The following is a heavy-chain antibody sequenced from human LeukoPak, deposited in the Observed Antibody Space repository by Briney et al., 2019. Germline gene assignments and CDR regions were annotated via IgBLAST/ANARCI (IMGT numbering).Heavy chain of an antibody. CDR1: GGSISSGGYY. CDR2: IYYSGST. J-gene: IGHJ4*02. Sequence: SQTLSLTCTVSGGSISSGGYYWSWIRQHPGKGLEWIGYIYYSGSTYYNPSLKSRVTISVDTSKNQFSLKLSSVTAADTAVYYCARGPTYYYDSSGYWGSDYWGQGTLVTVSS. D-gene: IGHD3-22*01. V-gene: IGHV4-31*03. CDR3: ARGPTYYYDSSGYWGSDY.